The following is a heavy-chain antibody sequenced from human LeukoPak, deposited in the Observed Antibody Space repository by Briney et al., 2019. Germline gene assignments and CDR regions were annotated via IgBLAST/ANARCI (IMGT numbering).Heavy chain of an antibody. V-gene: IGHV4-30-4*01. Sequence: SETLSLTCTVSGGSISSGDYYRSWIRQPPGKGLEWIGYIYYSGSTYYNPSLKSRVTISVDTSKNQFSLKLSSVTAADTAVYYCARADYDILASPPLDAFDIWGQGTMVTVSS. CDR1: GGSISSGDYY. CDR3: ARADYDILASPPLDAFDI. D-gene: IGHD3-9*01. J-gene: IGHJ3*02. CDR2: IYYSGST.